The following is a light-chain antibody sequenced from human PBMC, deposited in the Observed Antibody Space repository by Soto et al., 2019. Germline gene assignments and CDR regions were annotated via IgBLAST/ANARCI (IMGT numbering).Light chain of an antibody. Sequence: DIYLTQSPSSVSASVGDSVTITCRASQDISSWLAWYQLKPGKAPKLLIYTASLLVSGVPSRFSGGAVRTDLPLTVRSQHDEDVATYCSQHLDTLVTFGGGTKVDIK. CDR3: QHLDTLVT. CDR2: TAS. CDR1: QDISSW. V-gene: IGKV1D-12*01. J-gene: IGKJ4*01.